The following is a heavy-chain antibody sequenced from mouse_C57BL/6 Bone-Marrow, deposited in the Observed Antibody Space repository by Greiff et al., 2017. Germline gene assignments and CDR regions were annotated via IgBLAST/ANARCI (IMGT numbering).Heavy chain of an antibody. V-gene: IGHV1-81*01. CDR3: AREVYYYGSSPYYYAMDY. D-gene: IGHD1-1*01. Sequence: VQLQQSGAELARPGASVKLSCKASGYTFTSYGISWVQQRTGQGLEWIGEIYPRSGNTYYNEQFKGKATLTADKSSSTAYMELRSLTSEDSAVYFCAREVYYYGSSPYYYAMDYWGQGTSVTVSS. J-gene: IGHJ4*01. CDR1: GYTFTSYG. CDR2: IYPRSGNT.